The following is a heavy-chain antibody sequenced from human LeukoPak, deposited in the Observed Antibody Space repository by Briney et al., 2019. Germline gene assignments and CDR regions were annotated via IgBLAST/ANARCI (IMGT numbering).Heavy chain of an antibody. J-gene: IGHJ6*03. V-gene: IGHV4-59*01. CDR2: ISYIGST. Sequence: SDTLTLTCTVSGGSISIYYWSWISQPPGKGLEWIGYISYIGSTKYNPSLKSRVTISEDTSKKQFSLKLSSVTAADTALYYCAGSYHYHIDIWGKGTTVTVSS. CDR1: GGSISIYY. CDR3: AGSYHYHIDI.